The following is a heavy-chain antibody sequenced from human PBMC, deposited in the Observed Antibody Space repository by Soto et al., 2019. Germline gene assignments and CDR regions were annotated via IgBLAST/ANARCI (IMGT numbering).Heavy chain of an antibody. CDR1: GHSFASYW. V-gene: IGHV5-51*01. Sequence: GESLKISCQGSGHSFASYWIGWVRQMPGKDLEWMGIIYPGDSDTRYSPSFQGQVTISADKSLRTAYLQWTSLKASDTALYYCARTRSFTLGFYYDGMDVWGQGTTVTV. D-gene: IGHD6-6*01. CDR3: ARTRSFTLGFYYDGMDV. CDR2: IYPGDSDT. J-gene: IGHJ6*02.